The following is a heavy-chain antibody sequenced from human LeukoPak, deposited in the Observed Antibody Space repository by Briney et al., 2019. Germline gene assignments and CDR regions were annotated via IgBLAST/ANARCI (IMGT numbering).Heavy chain of an antibody. CDR1: GGSISSYY. CDR2: IYYSGST. D-gene: IGHD3-3*01. CDR3: ARSFYDFWSGYASPHFDY. V-gene: IGHV4-59*01. J-gene: IGHJ4*02. Sequence: SETLSLTCTVSGGSISSYYWSWIRQPPGKGLEWIGYIYYSGSTNYNPSPKSRVTISVDTSNNQFSLKLSSVTAADTAVYYCARSFYDFWSGYASPHFDYWGQGTLVTVSS.